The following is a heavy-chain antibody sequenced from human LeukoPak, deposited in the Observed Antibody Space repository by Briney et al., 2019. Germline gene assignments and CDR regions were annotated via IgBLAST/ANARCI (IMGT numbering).Heavy chain of an antibody. Sequence: SETLSLTCTVSGGSISSSSYYWGWIRQPPGKGLEWIGSIYYSGSTYYNPSLKSRATISVDTSKNQFSLKLSSVTAADTAVYYCAAFEYSRGWNSDYGGQEPRVTVPS. J-gene: IGHJ4*02. D-gene: IGHD6-6*01. CDR2: IYYSGST. CDR1: GGSISSSSYY. CDR3: AAFEYSRGWNSDY. V-gene: IGHV4-39*01.